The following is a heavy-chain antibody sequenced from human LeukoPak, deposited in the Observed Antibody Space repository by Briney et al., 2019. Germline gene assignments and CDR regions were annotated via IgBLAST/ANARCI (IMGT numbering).Heavy chain of an antibody. D-gene: IGHD6-19*01. J-gene: IGHJ4*02. CDR2: TSGSGGST. CDR1: GFTFSSYA. Sequence: GGSLRLSCAASGFTFSSYAMSWVRQAPGKGLERVSATSGSGGSTYYADSVKGRFTISRDNSKNTLYLQMNSLRAEDTAVYYCAKDLGIAVAGTTYFDYWGQGTLVTVSS. CDR3: AKDLGIAVAGTTYFDY. V-gene: IGHV3-23*01.